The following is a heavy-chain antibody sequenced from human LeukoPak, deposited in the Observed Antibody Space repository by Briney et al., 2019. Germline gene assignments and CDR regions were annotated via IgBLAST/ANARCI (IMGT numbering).Heavy chain of an antibody. Sequence: ASVTVSCKASGGTFSSYAISWVRQAPGQGLEWMGGIIPIFGTANYAQKFQGRVTITADESTSTAYMELSSLRSEDTAVYYCARGGYSSTQLEEYDYWGQGTLVTVSS. CDR2: IIPIFGTA. J-gene: IGHJ4*02. V-gene: IGHV1-69*13. CDR3: ARGGYSSTQLEEYDY. D-gene: IGHD6-13*01. CDR1: GGTFSSYA.